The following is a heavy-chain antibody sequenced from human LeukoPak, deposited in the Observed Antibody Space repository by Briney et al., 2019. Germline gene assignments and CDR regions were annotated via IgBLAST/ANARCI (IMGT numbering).Heavy chain of an antibody. CDR2: INSDGSAT. Sequence: GGSLRLSCAASGFTFSSPRMHWVRQAPGKGLVWVCRINSDGSATAYADSVKGRFTISRDNAENTLYLQMNSLRAEDAAVYYCARGTAGYHSSYFDYWGQGTLVTVSS. CDR1: GFTFSSPR. J-gene: IGHJ4*02. D-gene: IGHD3-16*02. CDR3: ARGTAGYHSSYFDY. V-gene: IGHV3-74*01.